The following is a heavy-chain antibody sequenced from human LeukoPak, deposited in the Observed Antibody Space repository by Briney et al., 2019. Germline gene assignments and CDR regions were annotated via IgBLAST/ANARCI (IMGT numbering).Heavy chain of an antibody. V-gene: IGHV3-21*01. CDR1: GFTFSSYS. D-gene: IGHD3-22*01. J-gene: IGHJ4*02. CDR2: ISSSSSYI. CDR3: ARVPRTYYYDSSGTF. Sequence: PGGSLRLSCAASGFTFSSYSMNWVRQAPGKGLEWVSSISSSSSYIYYADSVKGRFTISRDNAKNSLYLQMNSLRAEDTAVYYCARVPRTYYYDSSGTFWGQGTLVTVSS.